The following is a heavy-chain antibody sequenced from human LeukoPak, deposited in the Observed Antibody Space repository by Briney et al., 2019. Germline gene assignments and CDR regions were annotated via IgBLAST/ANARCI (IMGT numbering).Heavy chain of an antibody. CDR1: GGSMSSYY. V-gene: IGHV4-59*08. CDR2: IYYSGST. J-gene: IGHJ6*03. D-gene: IGHD5-18*01. CDR3: ARQVDEGYQYYYYYMDV. Sequence: SETLSLTCTVSGGSMSSYYWSWIRQPPGKGLEWIGYIYYSGSTNYNPSLKSRVTISVDTSKNQFSLKLSSVTAADTAVYYCARQVDEGYQYYYYYMDVWGKGTTVTVSS.